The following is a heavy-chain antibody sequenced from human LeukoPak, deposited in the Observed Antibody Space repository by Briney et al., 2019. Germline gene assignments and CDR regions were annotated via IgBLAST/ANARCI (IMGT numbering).Heavy chain of an antibody. V-gene: IGHV3-30*02. CDR1: GFTFSSYG. J-gene: IGHJ4*02. Sequence: GGSLRLSCAASGFTFSSYGMHWVRQTPGKGLEWVAFIRHDGSYQQYADSVKGRFTVSRDNSKDTVYLQMNRLRTEDTAVYYCAKNRDSSDYPRDFDYWGQGTLVTVSS. CDR3: AKNRDSSDYPRDFDY. D-gene: IGHD3-22*01. CDR2: IRHDGSYQ.